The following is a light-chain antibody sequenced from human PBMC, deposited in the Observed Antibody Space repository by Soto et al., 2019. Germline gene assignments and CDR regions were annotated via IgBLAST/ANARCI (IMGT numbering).Light chain of an antibody. Sequence: QSVLTQPASVSGSPGQSITISCTGTSSDVGNYNLVSWYQHHPGKAPKLMIYEVSKRPSGVSNRFSGSKSGDTASLTISGFQSEDEGDYYCCPYAGSNYVFGTGTKVTVL. J-gene: IGLJ1*01. CDR2: EVS. V-gene: IGLV2-23*02. CDR1: SSDVGNYNL. CDR3: CPYAGSNYV.